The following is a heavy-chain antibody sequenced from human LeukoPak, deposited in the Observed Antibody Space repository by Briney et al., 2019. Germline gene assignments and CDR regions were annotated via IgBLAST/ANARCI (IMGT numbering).Heavy chain of an antibody. J-gene: IGHJ5*02. V-gene: IGHV4-59*01. D-gene: IGHD6-13*01. Sequence: SETLSLTYTVSGGSISSYYWSWIRQPPGKGLEWIGYIYYSGSTNYNPSLKSRVTISVDTSKNQFSLKLSSVTAADTAVYYCARGYSSSWYWFDPWGQGTLVTVSS. CDR3: ARGYSSSWYWFDP. CDR2: IYYSGST. CDR1: GGSISSYY.